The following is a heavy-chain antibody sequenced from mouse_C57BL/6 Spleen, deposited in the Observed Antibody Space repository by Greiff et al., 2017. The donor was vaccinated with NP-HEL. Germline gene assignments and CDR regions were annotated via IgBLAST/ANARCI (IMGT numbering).Heavy chain of an antibody. CDR2: INPYNGGT. V-gene: IGHV1-19*01. Sequence: VQLQQSGPVLVKPGASVKMSCKASGYTFTDYYMNWVKQSHGKSLEWIGVINPYNGGTSYNQKFKGKATLTVDKSSSTAYMELNSLTSEDSAVYYCARSDDGYSLYAMDYWGQGTSVTVSS. D-gene: IGHD2-3*01. CDR1: GYTFTDYY. J-gene: IGHJ4*01. CDR3: ARSDDGYSLYAMDY.